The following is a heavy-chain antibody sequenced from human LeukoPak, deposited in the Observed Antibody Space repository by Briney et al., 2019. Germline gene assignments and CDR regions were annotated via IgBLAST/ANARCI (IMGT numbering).Heavy chain of an antibody. D-gene: IGHD3-10*01. CDR2: ISSSSYI. J-gene: IGHJ6*03. CDR1: GFTFSSYS. V-gene: IGHV3-21*01. CDR3: ARVVYNYYYMDV. Sequence: GGSLRLSCAASGFTFSSYSMNWVRQAPGKGLEWVSSISSSSYIYYADSVKGRFTISRDNAKNSLYLQMNSLRAEDTAVYYCARVVYNYYYMDVWGKGTTVTVSS.